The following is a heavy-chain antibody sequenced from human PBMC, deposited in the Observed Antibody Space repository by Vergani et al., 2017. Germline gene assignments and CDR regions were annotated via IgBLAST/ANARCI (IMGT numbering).Heavy chain of an antibody. CDR1: GFTFDDYA. J-gene: IGHJ3*02. V-gene: IGHV3-9*01. Sequence: EVQLVESGGGLVQPGRSLRLSCAASGFTFDDYAMHWVRQAPGKGLEWVSGISWNSGSIGYADSVKGRFTISRDNAKNSLYLQMNSLRAEDTALYYCAKDISSGWRTGAFDIWGQGTMVTVSS. CDR2: ISWNSGSI. D-gene: IGHD6-19*01. CDR3: AKDISSGWRTGAFDI.